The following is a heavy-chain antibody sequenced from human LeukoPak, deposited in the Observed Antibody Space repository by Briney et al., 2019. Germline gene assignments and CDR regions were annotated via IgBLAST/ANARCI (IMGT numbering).Heavy chain of an antibody. D-gene: IGHD5-18*01. Sequence: SETLSLTCAVYGGSFSGYYWSWIRQPPGKGLEWIGEINHSGSTNYNPSLKSRVTISVDTSKNQFSLKLSSVTAADTAVYYCARGVDTAMGDFDYWGQGTLVTVSS. V-gene: IGHV4-34*01. CDR3: ARGVDTAMGDFDY. CDR1: GGSFSGYY. CDR2: INHSGST. J-gene: IGHJ4*02.